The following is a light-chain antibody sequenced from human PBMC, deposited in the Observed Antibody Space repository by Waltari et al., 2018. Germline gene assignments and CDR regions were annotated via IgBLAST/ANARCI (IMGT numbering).Light chain of an antibody. CDR2: GVS. CDR1: QGVGTS. V-gene: IGKV3-11*01. CDR3: HQRGSWPRT. J-gene: IGKJ1*01. Sequence: EIVLTQSPGTLSLSPGESATLSCRASQGVGTSVTWYQQKPGQAPRLLIYGVSNRATAIPDRFSGSGSGTDFTLTISSLEPEEFAVYYCHQRGSWPRTFGQGTKLELK.